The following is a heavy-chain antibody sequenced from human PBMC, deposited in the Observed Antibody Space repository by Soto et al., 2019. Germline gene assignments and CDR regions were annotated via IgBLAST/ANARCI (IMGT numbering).Heavy chain of an antibody. CDR1: GFTFSSYA. CDR3: AKASIVVVPDAPQPRGYYYYYMDV. J-gene: IGHJ6*03. D-gene: IGHD2-2*01. Sequence: GGSLRLSCAASGFTFSSYAMSWVRQAPGKGLEWVSAISGSGGSTYYADSVKGRFTISRDNSKNTLYLQMNSLRAEDTAVYYCAKASIVVVPDAPQPRGYYYYYMDVWGKGTTVTVSS. V-gene: IGHV3-23*01. CDR2: ISGSGGST.